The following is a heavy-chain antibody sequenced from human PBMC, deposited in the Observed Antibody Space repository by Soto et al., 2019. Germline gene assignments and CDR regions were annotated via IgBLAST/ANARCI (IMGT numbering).Heavy chain of an antibody. Sequence: ASVKVSCKASGYTFTSYAMHWVRQAPGQRLEWMGWINAGNGNTKYSQKFQGRVTITRDTSASIVYMELSSLRSEDTAVYYCAREYVARTLRSTRRMDVWGQGTTVTVSS. CDR3: AREYVARTLRSTRRMDV. D-gene: IGHD1-1*01. CDR1: GYTFTSYA. CDR2: INAGNGNT. J-gene: IGHJ6*02. V-gene: IGHV1-3*01.